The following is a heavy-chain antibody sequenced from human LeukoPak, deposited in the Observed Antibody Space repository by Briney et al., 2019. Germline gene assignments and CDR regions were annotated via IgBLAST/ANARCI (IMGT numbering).Heavy chain of an antibody. D-gene: IGHD3-10*01. CDR3: ARCMVRGVIIPKADWFDP. Sequence: PSETLSLTCTASGGSISSSSYYWGWIRQPPGKGLEWIGSIYYSGSTYYNPSLKSRVTISVDTSKNQFSLRLSSVTAADTAVYYCARCMVRGVIIPKADWFDPWGQGTLVTVSS. CDR2: IYYSGST. V-gene: IGHV4-39*01. CDR1: GGSISSSSYY. J-gene: IGHJ5*02.